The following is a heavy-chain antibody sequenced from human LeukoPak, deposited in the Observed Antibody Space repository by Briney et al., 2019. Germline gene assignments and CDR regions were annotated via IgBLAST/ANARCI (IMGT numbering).Heavy chain of an antibody. D-gene: IGHD2-2*01. CDR2: IYHSGST. CDR3: ARGSRSSTSGHFDY. CDR1: GGSISSGGYS. J-gene: IGHJ4*02. V-gene: IGHV4-30-2*01. Sequence: PSQTLSLTCAVSGGSISSGGYSWSWIRQPPGKGLEWIGYIYHSGSTYHNPSLKSRVTISVDRSKNQFSLKLSSVTAADTAVYYCARGSRSSTSGHFDYWGQGTLVTVSS.